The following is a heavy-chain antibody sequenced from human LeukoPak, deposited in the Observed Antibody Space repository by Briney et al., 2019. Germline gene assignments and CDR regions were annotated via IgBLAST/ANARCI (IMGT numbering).Heavy chain of an antibody. V-gene: IGHV3-53*01. D-gene: IGHD3-16*01. J-gene: IGHJ4*02. CDR2: IYSGGST. Sequence: GGSLRLSCAASELTLSSNCMSWIRQAPGRGLEWVSFIYSGGSTYYADSVRGRFIISRDNSKNTLYLQMNSLRAEDTAVYYCARGPVITFGYWGQGTLVTVSS. CDR3: ARGPVITFGY. CDR1: ELTLSSNC.